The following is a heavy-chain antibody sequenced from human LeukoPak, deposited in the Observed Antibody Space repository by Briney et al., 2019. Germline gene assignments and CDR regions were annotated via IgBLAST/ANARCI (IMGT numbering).Heavy chain of an antibody. CDR1: GYTFTNYG. D-gene: IGHD3-22*01. V-gene: IGHV1-18*01. J-gene: IGHJ4*02. CDR3: AISQGSYYDTSGYLGGDY. Sequence: GASVKVSCKASGYTFTNYGIFWVRQAPGQGLEWMGWISAYSGNTNYAQKLQGRVTMTTETSRSTAYMELESLRSDDTAVYYCAISQGSYYDTSGYLGGDYWGQGTLVTVSS. CDR2: ISAYSGNT.